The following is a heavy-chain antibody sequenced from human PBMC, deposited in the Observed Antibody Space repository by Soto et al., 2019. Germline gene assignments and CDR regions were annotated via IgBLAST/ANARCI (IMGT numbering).Heavy chain of an antibody. V-gene: IGHV3-48*03. CDR1: GFTFISYE. CDR3: ARLDVGPLSRYYYGMDV. Sequence: PGGSLRLSCAASGFTFISYEMNWVRQAPGKGLEWVSYISSSGSTIYYADSVKGRFTISRDNAKNSLYLQMNSLRAEDTAVYYCARLDVGPLSRYYYGMDVWSQGTTVTVSS. J-gene: IGHJ6*02. CDR2: ISSSGSTI. D-gene: IGHD1-26*01.